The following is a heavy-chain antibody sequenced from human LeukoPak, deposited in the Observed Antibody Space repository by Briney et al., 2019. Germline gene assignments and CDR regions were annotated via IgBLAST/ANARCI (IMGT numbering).Heavy chain of an antibody. CDR1: GGSFSGYY. CDR2: INHSGGT. CDR3: ASAMIGVPDDAFDI. D-gene: IGHD3-22*01. J-gene: IGHJ3*02. V-gene: IGHV4-34*01. Sequence: SETLSLTCAAYGGSFSGYYWSWIRQPPRKGLEWIGEINHSGGTNYNPSLKSRVTISVDTSKNQFSLKLSSVTAADTAVYYCASAMIGVPDDAFDIWGQGTMVTVSS.